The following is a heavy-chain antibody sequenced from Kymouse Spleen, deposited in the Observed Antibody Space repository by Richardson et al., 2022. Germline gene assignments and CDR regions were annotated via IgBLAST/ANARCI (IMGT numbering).Heavy chain of an antibody. CDR3: ARSSIFGVVIRGAFDI. J-gene: IGHJ3*02. CDR2: INHSGST. Sequence: QVQLQQWGAGLLKPSETLSLTCAVYGGSFSGYYWSWIRQPPGKGLEWIGEINHSGSTNYNPSLKSRVTISVDTSKNQFSLKLSSVTAADTAVYYCARSSIFGVVIRGAFDIWGQGTMVTVSS. D-gene: IGHD3-3*01. V-gene: IGHV4-34*01. CDR1: GGSFSGYY.